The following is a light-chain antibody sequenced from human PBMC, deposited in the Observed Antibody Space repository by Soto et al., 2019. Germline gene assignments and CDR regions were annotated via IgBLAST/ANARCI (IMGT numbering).Light chain of an antibody. V-gene: IGKV3-20*01. CDR3: QQYGSSPRLT. CDR1: QGVSSSY. Sequence: EIVLTQSPGTLSLSPGERATISCRASQGVSSSYLAWYQQKPGQAPRLLIYGASSRATGIPDRFSGSWSGTDFTLTISRLEPEDFAVYYCQQYGSSPRLTFGGGTKVDIK. J-gene: IGKJ4*01. CDR2: GAS.